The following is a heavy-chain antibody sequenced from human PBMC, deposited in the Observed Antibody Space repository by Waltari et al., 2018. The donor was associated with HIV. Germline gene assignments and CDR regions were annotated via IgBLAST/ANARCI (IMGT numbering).Heavy chain of an antibody. CDR3: ARVTQQLGFDY. Sequence: QVQLQESGLGLVKPSGTLSLTCAVSGGSISSSNWWSWVRQPPGKGLDWIGEVSHSGTSTYNPSLKSRVTMSVEKSKNQLSLRLSSLTAADTAVYYCARVTQQLGFDYWGQGTLVTVSS. J-gene: IGHJ4*02. D-gene: IGHD6-13*01. CDR1: GGSISSSNW. V-gene: IGHV4-4*02. CDR2: VSHSGTS.